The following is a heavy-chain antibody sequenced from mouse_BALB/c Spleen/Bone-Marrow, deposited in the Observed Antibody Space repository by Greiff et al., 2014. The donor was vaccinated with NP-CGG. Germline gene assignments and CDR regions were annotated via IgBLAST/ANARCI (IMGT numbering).Heavy chain of an antibody. CDR2: INSGSGGT. D-gene: IGHD2-4*01. Sequence: QVQLQQPGAELVRPGTSVKVSCKGSGYAFTNYLIEWVKQRPGQGLEWIGVINSGSGGTKYNEKFKGKATLTADKSSSIAYMQLSSLTSDDSAVYFCARAITDAMDYWGQGTSVTVSS. CDR3: ARAITDAMDY. CDR1: GYAFTNYL. J-gene: IGHJ4*01. V-gene: IGHV1-54*01.